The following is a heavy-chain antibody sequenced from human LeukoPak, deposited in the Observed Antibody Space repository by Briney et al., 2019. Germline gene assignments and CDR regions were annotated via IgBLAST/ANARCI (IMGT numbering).Heavy chain of an antibody. Sequence: PGGSLRLSCAASGFTFSSYAMHWVRQAPGKGLEWVAVISYDGSNKYYADSVKGRFTISRDNSKNTLYLQMNSLRAEDTAVYYCARWAGGYSHPYDYWGQGTLVTVSS. CDR3: ARWAGGYSHPYDY. D-gene: IGHD4-23*01. J-gene: IGHJ4*02. CDR2: ISYDGSNK. V-gene: IGHV3-30*04. CDR1: GFTFSSYA.